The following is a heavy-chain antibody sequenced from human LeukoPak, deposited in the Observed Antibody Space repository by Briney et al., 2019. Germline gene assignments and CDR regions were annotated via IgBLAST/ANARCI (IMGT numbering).Heavy chain of an antibody. D-gene: IGHD3-9*01. V-gene: IGHV1-18*04. J-gene: IGHJ4*02. CDR2: ISAYNGNT. CDR1: GYTFTSYG. Sequence: GASVKVSCKASGYTFTSYGISWVRQAPGQGLEWMGWISAYNGNTNHAQKLQGRVTMTTDTSTSTAYMELRSLRSDDTAVYYCARDREDILTGYPDRDFDYWGQGTLVTVSS. CDR3: ARDREDILTGYPDRDFDY.